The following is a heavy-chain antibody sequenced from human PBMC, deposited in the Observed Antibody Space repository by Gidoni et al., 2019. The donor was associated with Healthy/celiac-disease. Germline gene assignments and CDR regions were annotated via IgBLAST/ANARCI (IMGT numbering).Heavy chain of an antibody. Sequence: QVQLQQWVAGRLKPSETLSLTCAVYGGSFSGSYWSWIRQPPGKGLEWIGEINHSGSTNYNPSLKSRVTISVDTSKNQFSLKLSSVTAADTAVYYCARNRYYYGSGRSRSNPLDYWGQGTLVTVSS. CDR2: INHSGST. D-gene: IGHD3-10*01. V-gene: IGHV4-34*01. CDR3: ARNRYYYGSGRSRSNPLDY. J-gene: IGHJ4*02. CDR1: GGSFSGSY.